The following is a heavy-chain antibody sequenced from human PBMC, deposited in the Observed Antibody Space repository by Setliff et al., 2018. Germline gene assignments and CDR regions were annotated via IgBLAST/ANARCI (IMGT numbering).Heavy chain of an antibody. J-gene: IGHJ2*01. V-gene: IGHV4-59*01. CDR1: GGSIGSSF. Sequence: SETLSLTCTVSGGSIGSSFWNWIRQSPGKGLEWIGYKSNRGDTNSNPSLRSRLTMSVDTSKSQFSLNLTSVTAADTAVYFCARAVDSSGYSPYWYFDLWG. CDR2: KSNRGDT. CDR3: ARAVDSSGYSPYWYFDL. D-gene: IGHD3-22*01.